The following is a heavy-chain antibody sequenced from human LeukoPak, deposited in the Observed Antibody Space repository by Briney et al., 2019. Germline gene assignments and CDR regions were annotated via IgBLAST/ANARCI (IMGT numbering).Heavy chain of an antibody. CDR2: IWSDGSNK. D-gene: IGHD5-18*01. Sequence: GGSLRLSCAASGFTVSSNYMSWVRQAPGKGLEWVAVIWSDGSNKYHADSVEGRFTISRDNSKNTLYLQMNSLRAEDTALYYCARGLAYSFGCGIDYWGRGTLVTVSS. V-gene: IGHV3-33*08. CDR1: GFTVSSNY. CDR3: ARGLAYSFGCGIDY. J-gene: IGHJ4*02.